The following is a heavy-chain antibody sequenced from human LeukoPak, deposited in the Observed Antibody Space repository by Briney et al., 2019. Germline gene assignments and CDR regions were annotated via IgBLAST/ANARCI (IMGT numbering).Heavy chain of an antibody. Sequence: SETPSLTCTVSGGSISSSSYYWGWIRQPPGKGLEWIGSIYYSGSTYYNPSLKSRVTISVDTSKNQFSLKLSSVTAADTAVYYCARGVGDYYDSSGYYYVYWFDPWGQGTLVTVSS. D-gene: IGHD3-22*01. CDR1: GGSISSSSYY. CDR2: IYYSGST. J-gene: IGHJ5*02. V-gene: IGHV4-39*07. CDR3: ARGVGDYYDSSGYYYVYWFDP.